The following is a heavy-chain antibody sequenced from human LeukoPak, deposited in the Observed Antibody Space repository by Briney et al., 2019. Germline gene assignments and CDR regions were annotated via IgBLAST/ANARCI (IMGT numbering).Heavy chain of an antibody. Sequence: SETLSLTCTVSGGSISSYYWSWIRQPPGKGLEWIGYIYYSGGTNYNPSLKSRVTISVDTSKNQFSLKLSSVTAADTAVYYCARHFHSSGYYYAPWRYYYYGMDVWGQGTTVTVSS. V-gene: IGHV4-59*08. CDR1: GGSISSYY. CDR3: ARHFHSSGYYYAPWRYYYYGMDV. J-gene: IGHJ6*02. D-gene: IGHD3-22*01. CDR2: IYYSGGT.